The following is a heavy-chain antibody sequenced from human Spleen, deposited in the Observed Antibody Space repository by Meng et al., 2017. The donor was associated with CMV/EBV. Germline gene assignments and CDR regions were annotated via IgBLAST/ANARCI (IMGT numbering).Heavy chain of an antibody. D-gene: IGHD1-26*01. J-gene: IGHJ5*02. Sequence: QVPLQESVPGLVRPSVTLSLTCPVSGGSISSYYWSWIRQPAGKGLEWIGRIYTSGSTNYNPSLKSRVTMSVDTSKNQFSLKLSSVTAADTAVYYCARVGVGVMGATRSEGWFDPWGQGTLVTVSS. CDR1: GGSISSYY. V-gene: IGHV4-4*07. CDR2: IYTSGST. CDR3: ARVGVGVMGATRSEGWFDP.